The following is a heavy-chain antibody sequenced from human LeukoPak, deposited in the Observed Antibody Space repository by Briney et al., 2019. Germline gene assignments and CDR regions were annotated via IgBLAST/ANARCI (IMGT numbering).Heavy chain of an antibody. CDR3: ARKEQWLGGAFDI. D-gene: IGHD6-19*01. Sequence: PGRSLRLSCAASGFTFSSYGMHWVRQAPGKGLEWVAVISYDGSNKYYADSVKGRFTISRDNSKNTLYLQMNSLRAEDTAVYYCARKEQWLGGAFDIWGQGTMVTVSS. CDR1: GFTFSSYG. V-gene: IGHV3-30*19. CDR2: ISYDGSNK. J-gene: IGHJ3*02.